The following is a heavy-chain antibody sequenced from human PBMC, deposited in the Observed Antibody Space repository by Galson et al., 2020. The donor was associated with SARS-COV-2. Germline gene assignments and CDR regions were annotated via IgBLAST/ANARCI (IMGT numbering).Heavy chain of an antibody. V-gene: IGHV1-8*01. CDR3: ARDIVSYYYYGVDV. Sequence: ASVKVSCKASGYTFTSYDINWVRQATGQGLEWMGWMNPNSGNTGYAQKFQGRVTMTRNTSISTAYMELSSLRSEDTAVYYCARDIVSYYYYGVDVWGRGPTVTVSS. J-gene: IGHJ6*02. D-gene: IGHD5-12*01. CDR1: GYTFTSYD. CDR2: MNPNSGNT.